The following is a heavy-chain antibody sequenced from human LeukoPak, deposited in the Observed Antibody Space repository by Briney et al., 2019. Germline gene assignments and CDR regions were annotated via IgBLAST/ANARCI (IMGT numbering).Heavy chain of an antibody. V-gene: IGHV3-33*06. CDR2: IWSDGTNQ. CDR1: GFTFSHYG. J-gene: IGHJ4*02. CDR3: AKDAQRGFDYSNSLEN. D-gene: IGHD4-11*01. Sequence: GGSLRLSCAAAGFTFSHYGMHWVRQAPGKGLEWVAVIWSDGTNQYYADSVKGRFTISRDDSGNTVYLQMNSLRPEDTAVYYCAKDAQRGFDYSNSLENWGQGTPVTVSP.